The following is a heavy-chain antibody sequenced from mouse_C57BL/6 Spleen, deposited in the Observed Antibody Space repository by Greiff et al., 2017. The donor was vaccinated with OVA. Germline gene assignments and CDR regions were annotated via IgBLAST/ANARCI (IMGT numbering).Heavy chain of an antibody. D-gene: IGHD1-1*01. V-gene: IGHV1-72*01. CDR2: IDPNSGGT. Sequence: QVQLQQPGAELVKPGASVQLSCKASGYTFTSYWLHWLKQRPGRGLEWIGRIDPNSGGTKYNEKFKSKATLTVDKPSSTAYMQLSSLTSEDSAVYYCARGGLGTTVDFDYWGQGTTLTVSS. CDR3: ARGGLGTTVDFDY. J-gene: IGHJ2*01. CDR1: GYTFTSYW.